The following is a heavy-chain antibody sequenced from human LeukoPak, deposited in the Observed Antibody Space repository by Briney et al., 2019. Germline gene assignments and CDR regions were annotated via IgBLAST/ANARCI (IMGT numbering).Heavy chain of an antibody. CDR1: GGSISSYS. V-gene: IGHV4-59*08. J-gene: IGHJ4*02. D-gene: IGHD3-22*01. CDR2: IYDSGST. Sequence: SETLSLTCTVSGGSISSYSWSWIRQPPGQGLECIGYIYDSGSTNYNPSLKSRVAISVDKSKNQFSLKLSYVTAADTAVYYCARLSHYFDSSGYYYVRFFDYWGQGTLVTVSS. CDR3: ARLSHYFDSSGYYYVRFFDY.